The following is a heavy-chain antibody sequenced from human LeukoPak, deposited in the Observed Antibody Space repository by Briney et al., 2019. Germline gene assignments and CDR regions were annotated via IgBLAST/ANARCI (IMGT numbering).Heavy chain of an antibody. CDR3: ARSFCGGDCYHLYYFDY. D-gene: IGHD2-21*02. J-gene: IGHJ4*02. Sequence: SETLSLTCTVSGGSISSYYWSWIRQPPGEGLEWIGYIYYSGSTNYNPSLKSRVTISVDTSKNQFSLKLSSVTAADTAVYYCARSFCGGDCYHLYYFDYWGQGTLVTVSS. CDR1: GGSISSYY. V-gene: IGHV4-59*01. CDR2: IYYSGST.